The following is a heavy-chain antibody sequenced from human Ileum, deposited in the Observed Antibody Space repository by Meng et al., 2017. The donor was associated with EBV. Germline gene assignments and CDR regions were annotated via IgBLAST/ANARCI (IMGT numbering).Heavy chain of an antibody. CDR3: FLVSTVTQPDF. Sequence: EEQLVGSGGALVQPGGSLRLSCAASGFTFSTFWMHWVRQAPGKGLVWVSRISPDGSRTNYADSVKGRFTISRDNAKNMVYLQMSSLRAEDTAVYHCFLVSTVTQPDFWGPGTLVTVSS. D-gene: IGHD5/OR15-5a*01. CDR1: GFTFSTFW. J-gene: IGHJ4*02. CDR2: ISPDGSRT. V-gene: IGHV3-74*01.